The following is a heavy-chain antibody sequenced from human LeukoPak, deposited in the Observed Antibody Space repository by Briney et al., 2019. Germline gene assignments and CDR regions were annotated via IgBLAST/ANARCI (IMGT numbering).Heavy chain of an antibody. CDR3: AREELGSSGYSSLDC. V-gene: IGHV3-48*03. CDR1: GFTFSSYE. D-gene: IGHD3-22*01. J-gene: IGHJ4*02. CDR2: FTGSSSTI. Sequence: GGSLRLSCVASGFTFSSYEMNWVRQAPGKGPEWVSYFTGSSSTIYYADSVKGRFTISRDNAKNSLYLQMNSLRAEDTAVYYCAREELGSSGYSSLDCWGQGTLVTVSS.